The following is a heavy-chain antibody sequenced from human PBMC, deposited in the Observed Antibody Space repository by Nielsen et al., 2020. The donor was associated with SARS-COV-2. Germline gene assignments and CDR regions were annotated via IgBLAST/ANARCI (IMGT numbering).Heavy chain of an antibody. CDR2: ISGSGGAT. J-gene: IGHJ6*02. CDR1: GFTFKNYA. Sequence: GESLKISCGASGFTFKNYALYWVRQAPGKGLEWVSFISGSGGATLYTDSVKGRFVVSRDNAKNSLYLQMNSLRDEDTAVYYCAREGGYYDSSGYYYYYYGMDVWGQGTTVTVSS. D-gene: IGHD3-22*01. CDR3: AREGGYYDSSGYYYYYYGMDV. V-gene: IGHV3-48*02.